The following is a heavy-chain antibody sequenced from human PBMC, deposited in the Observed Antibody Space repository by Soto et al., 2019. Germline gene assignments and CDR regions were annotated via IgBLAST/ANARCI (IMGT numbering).Heavy chain of an antibody. CDR3: ARVYYYDSSGYYYYWFDP. D-gene: IGHD3-22*01. Sequence: ASVKVSCKASGYTFTIYYMHCVLQSAVQGREWMGIINPSGGSTSYAQKFQGRVTMTRDTSTSTVYMELSSLRSEDTAVYYCARVYYYDSSGYYYYWFDPWGQGTLVTVSS. CDR1: GYTFTIYY. J-gene: IGHJ5*02. CDR2: INPSGGST. V-gene: IGHV1-46*01.